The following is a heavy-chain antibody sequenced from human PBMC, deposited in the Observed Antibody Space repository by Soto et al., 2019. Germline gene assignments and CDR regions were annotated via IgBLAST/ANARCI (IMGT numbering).Heavy chain of an antibody. D-gene: IGHD2-2*02. J-gene: IGHJ4*02. V-gene: IGHV4-28*05. CDR2: IYYSGNI. Sequence: QVQLQESGPGLVKPSDTLSLTCAVSGSSVSSWNWWGWIRQPPAKGLEGFGHIYYSGNISHSSSLHRRXXMXAXXSQNQFSLKLRSVTAEDPAVYYCAPIAQIPGPVDYWGQGTLVTVSS. CDR1: GSSVSSWNW. CDR3: APIAQIPGPVDY.